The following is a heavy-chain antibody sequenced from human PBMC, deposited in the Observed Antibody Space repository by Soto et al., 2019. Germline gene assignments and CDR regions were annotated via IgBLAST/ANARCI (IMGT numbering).Heavy chain of an antibody. J-gene: IGHJ6*03. V-gene: IGHV4-34*01. Sequence: PSETLSLTCAVYGGSFSGYYWSWIRQPPGKGLEWIGEINHSGSTNYNPSLKSRVTISVDTSKNQFSLKLSSVTAADTAVYYCARAVVSAALRHHKYMDVRGKAT. CDR3: ARAVVSAALRHHKYMDV. D-gene: IGHD2-2*01. CDR2: INHSGST. CDR1: GGSFSGYY.